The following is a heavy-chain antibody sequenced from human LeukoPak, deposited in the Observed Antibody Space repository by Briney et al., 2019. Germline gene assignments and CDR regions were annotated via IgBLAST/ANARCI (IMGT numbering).Heavy chain of an antibody. CDR2: ISSSGSTI. J-gene: IGHJ4*02. CDR3: ASTAESGYSYGYCYY. D-gene: IGHD5-18*01. Sequence: VGSLRLSCAASGFTFSDYYMSSIRQAPGKGLEWVSYISSSGSTIYYADSVKGRFTIPRDNAKNSLYLQMNSLRAKDTDVYYCASTAESGYSYGYCYYWGQGTLVTVSS. V-gene: IGHV3-11*01. CDR1: GFTFSDYY.